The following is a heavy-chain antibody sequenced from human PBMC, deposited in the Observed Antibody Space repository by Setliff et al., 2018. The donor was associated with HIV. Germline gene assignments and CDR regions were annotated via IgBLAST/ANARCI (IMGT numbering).Heavy chain of an antibody. D-gene: IGHD1-26*01. CDR1: GYTFTSYG. J-gene: IGHJ4*02. CDR2: ISAYNGNT. CDR3: ARSYLSGSYSDY. Sequence: ASVKVSCKASGYTFTSYGISWVRQAPGQGLEWMGWISAYNGNTNYAQKLQGRVTITRDTSASTAYMELSSLRSEDTAVYYCARSYLSGSYSDYWGQGTLVTVSS. V-gene: IGHV1-18*01.